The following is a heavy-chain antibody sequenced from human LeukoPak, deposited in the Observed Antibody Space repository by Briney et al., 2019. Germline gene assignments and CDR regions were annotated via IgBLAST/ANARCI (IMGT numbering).Heavy chain of an antibody. D-gene: IGHD2-15*01. Sequence: SETLSLTCAVSGGSISSSAYYWSWIRRYPGKDLEWIGYILYSGSTHYNPSLKSRITISIDTSKNQFSLKLSSVTAADTAVYYCARSPIGVAATLHWYFDLWGRGTLITVSS. J-gene: IGHJ2*01. V-gene: IGHV4-31*11. CDR3: ARSPIGVAATLHWYFDL. CDR2: ILYSGST. CDR1: GGSISSSAYY.